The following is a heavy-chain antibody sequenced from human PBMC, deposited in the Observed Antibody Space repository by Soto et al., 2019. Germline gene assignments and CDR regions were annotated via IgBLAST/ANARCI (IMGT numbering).Heavy chain of an antibody. CDR3: AKDRSNSWTFDY. Sequence: SLRLSCVASGFTFRRDGMHWVRQAPGKGLEWVAVISYDGRNRYYSDSVKGRFTISRDDSRNTLYLQMNSLRAEDTAIYYCAKDRSNSWTFDYWGLGTLVTVSS. D-gene: IGHD6-13*01. CDR2: ISYDGRNR. J-gene: IGHJ4*02. CDR1: GFTFRRDG. V-gene: IGHV3-30*18.